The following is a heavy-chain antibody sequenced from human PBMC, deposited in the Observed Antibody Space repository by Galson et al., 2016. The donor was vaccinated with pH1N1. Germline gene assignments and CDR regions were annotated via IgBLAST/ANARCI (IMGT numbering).Heavy chain of an antibody. CDR3: AREDYYDTDLSDWYFDL. CDR2: IIPIFNTA. D-gene: IGHD3-22*01. V-gene: IGHV1-69*13. Sequence: SVKVSCKASGGTFGSYGINWVRQAPGQGLEWMGGIIPIFNTAKYAQNFQGRVTITADESTTTTYMELSSLRSGDTAVYYCAREDYYDTDLSDWYFDLWGRGTLVTVSS. CDR1: GGTFGSYG. J-gene: IGHJ2*01.